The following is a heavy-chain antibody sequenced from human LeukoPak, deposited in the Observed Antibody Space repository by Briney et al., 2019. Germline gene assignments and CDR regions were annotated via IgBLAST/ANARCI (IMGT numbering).Heavy chain of an antibody. Sequence: SETLSLTCTVSGGSISSGGYYWSWIRQHPGKGLEWIGYIYYSGSTYYNPSLKSRVTISVDTSKNQFSLKLSSVTAADTAVYYCARDTYTHAFDIWGQGTMVTASS. CDR2: IYYSGST. D-gene: IGHD1-1*01. CDR1: GGSISSGGYY. V-gene: IGHV4-31*03. CDR3: ARDTYTHAFDI. J-gene: IGHJ3*02.